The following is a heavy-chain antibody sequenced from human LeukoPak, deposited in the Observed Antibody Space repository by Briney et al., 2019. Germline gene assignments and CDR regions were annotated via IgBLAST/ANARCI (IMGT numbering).Heavy chain of an antibody. Sequence: PGGSLRLSCVAFGFTFSSDWMHWVRQAPGKGLVWVSRISTDGSSTYSADSVKGRFTISRDNTKNTLYLQMNSLRAEDTAVYYCARGRAPSYGYFDYWGQGTLVTVSS. J-gene: IGHJ4*02. CDR3: ARGRAPSYGYFDY. CDR1: GFTFSSDW. CDR2: ISTDGSST. V-gene: IGHV3-74*01. D-gene: IGHD3-16*01.